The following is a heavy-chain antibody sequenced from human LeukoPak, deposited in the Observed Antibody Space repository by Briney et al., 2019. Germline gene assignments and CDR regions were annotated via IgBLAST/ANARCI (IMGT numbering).Heavy chain of an antibody. CDR3: ARGLSGWGNAFDI. CDR1: GGSISSSSYY. D-gene: IGHD6-19*01. CDR2: IYYSGST. J-gene: IGHJ3*02. Sequence: SETLSLTCTVSGGSISSSSYYWGWLRQPPGKGLEWIVSIYYSGSTYYNPSLKSRVTISVDTSKNQFSLKLSSVTAADTAVYYCARGLSGWGNAFDIWGQGTMVTVSS. V-gene: IGHV4-39*07.